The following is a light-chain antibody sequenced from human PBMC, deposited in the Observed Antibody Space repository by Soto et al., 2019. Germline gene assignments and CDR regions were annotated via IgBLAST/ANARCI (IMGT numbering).Light chain of an antibody. V-gene: IGLV2-14*01. J-gene: IGLJ2*01. CDR2: EVS. Sequence: QSALTQPASVSGSPGQSITISCTGTSSVVGGYKYVSWYQHYPGKAPKLMIYEVSNRPSGVSNRFSGSKSGNTASLTISGLQAEDEADYYCISYTTSSTVVFGGGTKL. CDR1: SSVVGGYKY. CDR3: ISYTTSSTVV.